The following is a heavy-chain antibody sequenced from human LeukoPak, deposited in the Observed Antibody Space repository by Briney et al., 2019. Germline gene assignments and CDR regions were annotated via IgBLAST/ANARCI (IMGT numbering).Heavy chain of an antibody. D-gene: IGHD5-12*01. CDR2: INWNSGSI. V-gene: IGHV3-9*01. CDR3: AKDFSGYDLAARYYFDY. J-gene: IGHJ4*02. Sequence: GGALRLSCAASGFTFDDSAMHWVRQAPGKGLEWVSGINWNSGSIGYADSVKGRFTISRDNAKNSLYLQMNSLRAEDTALYYCAKDFSGYDLAARYYFDYWGQGTLVTVS. CDR1: GFTFDDSA.